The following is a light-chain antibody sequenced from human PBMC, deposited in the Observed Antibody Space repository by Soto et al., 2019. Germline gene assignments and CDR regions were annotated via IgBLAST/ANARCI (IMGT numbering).Light chain of an antibody. J-gene: IGLJ3*02. CDR2: SDN. V-gene: IGLV1-47*02. Sequence: QSVLTQPPSASGTPGQRVTISCSGSSSNIGSNYLYWYQQPPGTAPKLLIYSDNQRPSGVPDRFSGSKSGTSASLAISGLRSEDEADYYCAAWDDTLSGWVFGGGTKLTVL. CDR1: SSNIGSNY. CDR3: AAWDDTLSGWV.